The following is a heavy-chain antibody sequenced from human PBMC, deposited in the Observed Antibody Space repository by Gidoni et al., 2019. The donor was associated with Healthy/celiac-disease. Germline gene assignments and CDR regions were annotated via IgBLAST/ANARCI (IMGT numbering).Heavy chain of an antibody. Sequence: QVQLVQSGAEVKKPGSSVKVSCKASGGTFSSYAISWVRQAPGQGLEWMGGIIPIFGTANYAQKFQGRVTITADESTSTAYMELSSLRSEDTAVYYCAREGGGYLRAAIELGTNWFDPWGQGTLVTVSS. CDR3: AREGGGYLRAAIELGTNWFDP. J-gene: IGHJ5*02. D-gene: IGHD2-2*02. V-gene: IGHV1-69*01. CDR1: GGTFSSYA. CDR2: IIPIFGTA.